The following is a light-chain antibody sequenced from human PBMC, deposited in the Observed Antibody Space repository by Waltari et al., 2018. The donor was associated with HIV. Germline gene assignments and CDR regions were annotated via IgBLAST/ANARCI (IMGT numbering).Light chain of an antibody. V-gene: IGLV2-14*01. Sequence: QSALTQSASVSGSPGQSITISCTGTSSDVGGYNYVSWYQQHPGKAPKLVIYNVSNRPSGVSNRFSGSKSGNTASLTISGLQDEDEAEYYCSSYTSSNTVIFGGGTRVTVL. CDR1: SSDVGGYNY. CDR3: SSYTSSNTVI. CDR2: NVS. J-gene: IGLJ2*01.